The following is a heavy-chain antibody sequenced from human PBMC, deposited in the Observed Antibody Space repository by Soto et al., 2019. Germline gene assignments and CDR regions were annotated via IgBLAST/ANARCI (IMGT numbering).Heavy chain of an antibody. J-gene: IGHJ6*02. V-gene: IGHV1-69*01. D-gene: IGHD2-15*01. CDR1: GGTFSTHA. Sequence: QVQLVQSGAEVKKPGSSVKVSCKASGGTFSTHAIIWVRQAPGHGLEWMGGIIPISGTTYYTQKSQGRVTITADEPTSTAFMELSSLKSDDTAVFYCARGYCSGGNCYSGMDVWGQGTMVTVSS. CDR2: IIPISGTT. CDR3: ARGYCSGGNCYSGMDV.